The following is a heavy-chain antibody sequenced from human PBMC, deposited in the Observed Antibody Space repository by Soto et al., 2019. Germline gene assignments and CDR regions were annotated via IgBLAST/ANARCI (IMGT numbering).Heavy chain of an antibody. CDR1: GYTFTNYA. CDR3: ARGSGTRARGAYFFDY. CDR2: INAGNGHT. V-gene: IGHV1-3*01. Sequence: ASVKVSCKASGYTFTNYAMQWVRQAPGQRLEWMGWINAGNGHTKYSQNFQGRVTITRDTSASTAYMELSSLISEDAAVYYCARGSGTRARGAYFFDYGGKGTLVT. D-gene: IGHD1-26*01. J-gene: IGHJ4*02.